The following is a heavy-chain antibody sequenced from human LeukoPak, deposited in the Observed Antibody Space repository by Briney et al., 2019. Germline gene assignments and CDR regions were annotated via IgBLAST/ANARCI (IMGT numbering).Heavy chain of an antibody. J-gene: IGHJ1*01. CDR2: ISGSGGST. CDR3: AKLQDSSSWYRQYFQH. Sequence: GGSLRLSCAASGFTFSSYGMSWVRQAPGKGLEWVSAISGSGGSTYYADSVKGRFTISRDNSKNTLYLQMNSLRAEDTAVYYCAKLQDSSSWYRQYFQHWGQGTLVTVSS. CDR1: GFTFSSYG. D-gene: IGHD6-13*01. V-gene: IGHV3-23*01.